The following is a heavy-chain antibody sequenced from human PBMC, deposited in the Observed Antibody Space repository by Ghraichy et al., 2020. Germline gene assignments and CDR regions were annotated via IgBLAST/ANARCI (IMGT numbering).Heavy chain of an antibody. CDR2: IIPIFGTA. V-gene: IGHV1-69*13. Sequence: SVKVSCKASGGTFSSYAISWVRQAPGQGLEWMGGIIPIFGTANYAQKFQGRVTITADESTSTAYMELSSLRSEDTAVYYCVRARSTAMVTMGYYYGMDVWGQGTTVTVSS. CDR1: GGTFSSYA. CDR3: VRARSTAMVTMGYYYGMDV. J-gene: IGHJ6*02. D-gene: IGHD5-18*01.